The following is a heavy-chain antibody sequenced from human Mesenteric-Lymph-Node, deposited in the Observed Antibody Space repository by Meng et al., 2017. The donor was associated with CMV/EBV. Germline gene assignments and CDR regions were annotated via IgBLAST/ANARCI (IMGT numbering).Heavy chain of an antibody. V-gene: IGHV3-11*01. CDR3: ARRDGYNPPDY. Sequence: GESLKISCAASGFTFSDYYMNWIRQAPGKGLEWVAFISSSDNAARYADSVKGRFTISRDNAKMSLYLQMNSLRPEDTAVYYCARRDGYNPPDYWGQGTLVTVSS. CDR2: ISSSDNAA. CDR1: GFTFSDYY. D-gene: IGHD5-24*01. J-gene: IGHJ4*02.